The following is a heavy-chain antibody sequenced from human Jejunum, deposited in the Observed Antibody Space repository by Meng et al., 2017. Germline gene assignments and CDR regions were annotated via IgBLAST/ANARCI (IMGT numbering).Heavy chain of an antibody. CDR2: INCSGSSR. Sequence: SLKISCAAAGFSFDDYAMHWVRQAPGKGLEWVSGINCSGSSRGYADSVKGRFTISRDNAKKSLFIQMDSLRPEDTTFYYCAKDILVTGFYFDSWGQGTLVTVSS. D-gene: IGHD2-21*02. J-gene: IGHJ4*02. V-gene: IGHV3-9*01. CDR3: AKDILVTGFYFDS. CDR1: GFSFDDYA.